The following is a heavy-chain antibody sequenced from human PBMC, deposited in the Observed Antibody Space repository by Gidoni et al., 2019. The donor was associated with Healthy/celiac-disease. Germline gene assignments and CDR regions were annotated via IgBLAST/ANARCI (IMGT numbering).Heavy chain of an antibody. CDR1: GGTFSSYA. CDR2: IIPSFGTA. Sequence: QVQLVQSGAEVKKPGSSVKVSCKASGGTFSSYAISWVRQAPGQGLEWMGGIIPSFGTANYAQKFQGRVTITADESTSTAYMELSSLRSEDTAVYYCARDREYSSSSYYYYYYMDVWGKGTTVTVSS. CDR3: ARDREYSSSSYYYYYYMDV. V-gene: IGHV1-69*01. J-gene: IGHJ6*03. D-gene: IGHD6-6*01.